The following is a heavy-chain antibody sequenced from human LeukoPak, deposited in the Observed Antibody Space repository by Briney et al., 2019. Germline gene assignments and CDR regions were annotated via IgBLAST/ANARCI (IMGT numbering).Heavy chain of an antibody. Sequence: GASVTVSCKASGYTFTIYGISWVRQAPRQGLEGMGWISAYNGNTNYEQKPQGRVTMTTDTSTSTAYMELRSLRSDDTAVYYCAREWLRPNLYGMDVWGQGTTVTVSS. J-gene: IGHJ6*02. CDR2: ISAYNGNT. V-gene: IGHV1-18*01. CDR3: AREWLRPNLYGMDV. D-gene: IGHD5-12*01. CDR1: GYTFTIYG.